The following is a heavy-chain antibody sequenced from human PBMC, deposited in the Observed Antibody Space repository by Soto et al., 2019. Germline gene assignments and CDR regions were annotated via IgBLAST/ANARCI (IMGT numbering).Heavy chain of an antibody. CDR3: ARDRAWGDYGDQNHDYNGMDV. CDR1: GYTFTSYG. J-gene: IGHJ6*02. V-gene: IGHV1-18*01. D-gene: IGHD4-17*01. CDR2: ISAYNDNT. Sequence: QVQLVQSGAEVKKPGASVKVSCKASGYTFTSYGISWVRQAPGQGLEWMGWISAYNDNTNYAPKLQGRVTMITDTTTSTVYRDLRRLRSDDTAVYYCARDRAWGDYGDQNHDYNGMDVWGQGTTVTVSS.